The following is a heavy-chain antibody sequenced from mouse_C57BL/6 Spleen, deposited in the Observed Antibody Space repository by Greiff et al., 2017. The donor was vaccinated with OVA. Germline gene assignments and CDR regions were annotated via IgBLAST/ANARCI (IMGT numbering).Heavy chain of an antibody. Sequence: QVQLQQPGAELVKPGASVKLSCKASGYTFTSYWMHWVKQRPGQGLEWIGMIHPNSGSTNYNEKFKSKATLTVDKSSSTAYMQLSSLTSEDSAVYYCARGGITMYYFDYWGQGTTLTVSS. CDR2: IHPNSGST. J-gene: IGHJ2*01. CDR1: GYTFTSYW. V-gene: IGHV1-64*01. CDR3: ARGGITMYYFDY. D-gene: IGHD1-1*02.